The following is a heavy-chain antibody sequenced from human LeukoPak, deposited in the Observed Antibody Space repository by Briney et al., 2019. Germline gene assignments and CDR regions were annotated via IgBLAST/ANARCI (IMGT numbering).Heavy chain of an antibody. CDR1: GGSISSGGYY. V-gene: IGHV4-31*03. Sequence: PSQTLSLTCTVSGGSISSGGYYWSWIRQHPGKGLEWIGYIYYSGSTNYNPSLKSRVTISVDTSKNQFSLKLTSVTAADTAVYYCAAGVVGATPIDYWGQGTLVTVSS. CDR3: AAGVVGATPIDY. D-gene: IGHD1-26*01. CDR2: IYYSGST. J-gene: IGHJ4*02.